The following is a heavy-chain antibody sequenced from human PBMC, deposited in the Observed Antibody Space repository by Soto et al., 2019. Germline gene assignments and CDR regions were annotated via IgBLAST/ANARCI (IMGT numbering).Heavy chain of an antibody. CDR1: GGSMRGYF. CDR3: ARDPGYSSSPANWFDP. J-gene: IGHJ5*02. Sequence: SETLSLTSTVSGGSMRGYFWTWIRQPPGKGLEWIGYIYYTGRTNYNPSLKSRLTISVDTSNNKFSLRLDSVTAADTAVYYCARDPGYSSSPANWFDPWGQGTVVTVSS. CDR2: IYYTGRT. D-gene: IGHD5-18*01. V-gene: IGHV4-59*01.